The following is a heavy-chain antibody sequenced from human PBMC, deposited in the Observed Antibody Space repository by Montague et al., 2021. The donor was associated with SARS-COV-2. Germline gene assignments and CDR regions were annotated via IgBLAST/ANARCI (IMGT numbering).Heavy chain of an antibody. J-gene: IGHJ4*02. CDR1: GGSFSGYY. V-gene: IGHV4-34*01. D-gene: IGHD5-12*01. CDR2: INHSGST. Sequence: SETLSLTCAVYGGSFSGYYWSWIRQPPGKGLEWTGEINHSGSTNXNPSLKSRVTISVDTSKNQFSLKLSSVTAADTAVYYCAREVGRGYSGYEGEYWGQGTLVTVSS. CDR3: AREVGRGYSGYEGEY.